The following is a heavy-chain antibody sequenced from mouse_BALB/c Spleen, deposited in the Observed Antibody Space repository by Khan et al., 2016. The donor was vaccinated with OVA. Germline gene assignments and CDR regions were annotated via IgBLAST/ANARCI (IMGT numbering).Heavy chain of an antibody. CDR1: GNSFTSYY. V-gene: IGHV1S135*01. CDR2: IDPFNGST. Sequence: VQLQQPGPELMKPGASVKISCKASGNSFTSYYIHWVKQSHGKSLEWIGYIDPFNGSTTYNQKFKGKATLTVDKSSSTAYMHLSSLTSEDSAVYYCARHGSSSWFAYWGQGTLVTVSA. J-gene: IGHJ3*01. D-gene: IGHD1-1*01. CDR3: ARHGSSSWFAY.